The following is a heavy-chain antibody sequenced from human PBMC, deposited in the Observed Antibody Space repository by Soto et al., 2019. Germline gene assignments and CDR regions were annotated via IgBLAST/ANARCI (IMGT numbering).Heavy chain of an antibody. J-gene: IGHJ5*02. CDR3: VRDGTKTLRDWFDP. Sequence: SETLSLTCTVSGASISGFYWSWIRKSAGKGLEWIGRIYATGTTDYNPSLKSRVMMSVDTSKKQFSLKLGSVTAADTAVYYCVRDGTKTLRDWFDPWGQGSSVTVPS. CDR1: GASISGFY. CDR2: IYATGTT. V-gene: IGHV4-4*07. D-gene: IGHD1-1*01.